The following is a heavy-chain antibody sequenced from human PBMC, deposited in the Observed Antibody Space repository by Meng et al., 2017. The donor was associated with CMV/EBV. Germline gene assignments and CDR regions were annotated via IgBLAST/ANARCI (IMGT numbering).Heavy chain of an antibody. CDR3: ARGAAAGYYYYYYGMDV. V-gene: IGHV3-30*04. J-gene: IGHJ6*02. CDR2: ISYDGSNK. CDR1: GFTFSSYA. D-gene: IGHD6-13*01. Sequence: GESLKISCAASGFTFSSYAMHWVRQAPGKGLEWVAVISYDGSNKYYADSVKGRFTISRDNSKNTLYLQMNSLRAEDTAVYYCARGAAAGYYYYYYGMDVWGQGTTVTVSS.